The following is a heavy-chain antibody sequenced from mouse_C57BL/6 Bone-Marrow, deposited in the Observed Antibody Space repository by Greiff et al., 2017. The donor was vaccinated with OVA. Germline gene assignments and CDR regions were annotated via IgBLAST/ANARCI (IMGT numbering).Heavy chain of an antibody. CDR3: TRSITTVVAPTYY. Sequence: QVQLQQSGAELVRPGASVTLSCKASGYTFTDYEMHWVKQTPVHGLEWIGAIDPETGGTAYNQKFKGKAILTADKSSSTAYMELRSLTSEDSAVYYCTRSITTVVAPTYYWGQGTTLTVSS. V-gene: IGHV1-15*01. J-gene: IGHJ2*01. D-gene: IGHD1-1*01. CDR2: IDPETGGT. CDR1: GYTFTDYE.